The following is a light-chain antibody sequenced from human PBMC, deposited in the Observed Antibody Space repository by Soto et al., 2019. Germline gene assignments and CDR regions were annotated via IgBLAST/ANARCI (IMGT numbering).Light chain of an antibody. J-gene: IGKJ1*01. CDR1: QRVASD. Sequence: VLTQSPGTLSLSPGEGATLSCRASQRVASDLAWYLQKPGQPPRLLIYDASIRATGIPDRISGSGSERDFTLNNSRLEPEDAAVYYCQQYLNSPRTFGQGTKLEIK. CDR2: DAS. V-gene: IGKV3-20*01. CDR3: QQYLNSPRT.